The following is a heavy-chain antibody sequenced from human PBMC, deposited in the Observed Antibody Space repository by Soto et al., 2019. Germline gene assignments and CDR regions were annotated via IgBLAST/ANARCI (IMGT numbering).Heavy chain of an antibody. V-gene: IGHV3-23*01. CDR3: VRKYPGTRPFDY. CDR2: IGTDGNT. D-gene: IGHD2-2*01. Sequence: GGSLILSCAASGFTFNSYAMNWVRQAPGKGLAWVSAIGTDGNTYYANSVKGRFTISRDNSRTTLYLQMNSLRVEDTALYYCVRKYPGTRPFDYWGQGTLVTVSS. CDR1: GFTFNSYA. J-gene: IGHJ4*01.